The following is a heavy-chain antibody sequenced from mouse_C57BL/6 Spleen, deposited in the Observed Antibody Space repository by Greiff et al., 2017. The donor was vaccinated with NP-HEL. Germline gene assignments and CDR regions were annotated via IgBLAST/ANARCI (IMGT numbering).Heavy chain of an antibody. Sequence: EVQLQQSGAELVKPGASVKLSCTASGFTITDYYMHWVKQRTEQGLEWIGRIDPEDGETKYAPKFQGKATITVDTSSNTAYLQLSSLTSEDAAVYCGARAYYSYPFAYWGQGTLVTVSA. J-gene: IGHJ3*01. CDR3: ARAYYSYPFAY. V-gene: IGHV14-2*01. D-gene: IGHD2-12*01. CDR1: GFTITDYY. CDR2: IDPEDGET.